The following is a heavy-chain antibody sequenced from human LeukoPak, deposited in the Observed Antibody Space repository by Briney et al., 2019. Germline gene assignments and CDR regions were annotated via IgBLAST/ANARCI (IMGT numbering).Heavy chain of an antibody. V-gene: IGHV3-30-3*01. CDR2: ISYDGSNK. CDR1: GFTFSSYA. D-gene: IGHD6-13*01. CDR3: AKDLGAAAGYPFDY. Sequence: TGGSLRLSCAASGFTFSSYAMHWVRQAPGKGLEWVAVISYDGSNKYYADSVKGRFTISRDNSKNTLYLQMNSLRAEDTAVYYCAKDLGAAAGYPFDYWGQGTLVTVSS. J-gene: IGHJ4*02.